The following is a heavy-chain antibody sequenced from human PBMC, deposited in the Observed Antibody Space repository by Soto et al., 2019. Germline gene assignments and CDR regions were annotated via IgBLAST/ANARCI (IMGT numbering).Heavy chain of an antibody. V-gene: IGHV3-30-3*01. CDR1: GFTFSSYA. D-gene: IGHD6-25*01. CDR3: ARVPSGSCYYYGMDV. J-gene: IGHJ6*02. CDR2: ISYDGSNK. Sequence: GGSLRLSCAASGFTFSSYAMHWVRQAPGKGLEWVAVISYDGSNKYYADSVKGRFTISRDNSKNTLYLQMNSLRAEDTAVYYCARVPSGSCYYYGMDVWGQGTTVTVSS.